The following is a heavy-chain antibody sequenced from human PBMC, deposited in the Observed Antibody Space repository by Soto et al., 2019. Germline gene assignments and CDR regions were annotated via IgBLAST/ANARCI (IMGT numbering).Heavy chain of an antibody. CDR2: IYYSGST. D-gene: IGHD4-17*01. Sequence: SETLSLTCTVSGGSISSYYWSWIRQPPGKGLEWIGYIYYSGSTNYNPSLKSRVTISVDTSKNQFSLKLSSVTAADTAVYYCAMYGDITYDAFDIWGQGTMVTVSS. J-gene: IGHJ3*02. CDR3: AMYGDITYDAFDI. V-gene: IGHV4-59*01. CDR1: GGSISSYY.